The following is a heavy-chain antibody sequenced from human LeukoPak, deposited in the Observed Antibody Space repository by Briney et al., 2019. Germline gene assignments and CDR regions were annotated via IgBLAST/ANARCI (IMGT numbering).Heavy chain of an antibody. Sequence: SETLSHTCAVYGGSFSGYYWSWIRQPPGKGLEWIGEINHSGSTNYNPSLKSRVTISVDTSKNQFSLKLSSVTAADTAVYYCARPFSGGDLSYWGQGTLVTVSS. V-gene: IGHV4-34*01. CDR2: INHSGST. CDR1: GGSFSGYY. J-gene: IGHJ4*02. CDR3: ARPFSGGDLSY. D-gene: IGHD2-21*01.